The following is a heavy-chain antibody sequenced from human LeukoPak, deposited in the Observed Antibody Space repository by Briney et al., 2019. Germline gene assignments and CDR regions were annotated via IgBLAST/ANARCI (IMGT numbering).Heavy chain of an antibody. CDR2: IYYSGST. CDR3: ARLSDYDILTGYYSPTLDY. J-gene: IGHJ4*02. D-gene: IGHD3-9*01. CDR1: GGSISSYY. V-gene: IGHV4-59*07. Sequence: SDTLSLTCTVSGGSISSYYWSWIRQPPGKGLEWIGYIYYSGSTNYNPSLKSRVTISVDTSKNQFSLKLSSVTAADTAVYYCARLSDYDILTGYYSPTLDYWGQGTLVTVSS.